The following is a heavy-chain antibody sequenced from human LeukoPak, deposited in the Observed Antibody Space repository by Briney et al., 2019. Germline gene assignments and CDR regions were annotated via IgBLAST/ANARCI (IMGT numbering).Heavy chain of an antibody. CDR2: IYSGGST. V-gene: IGHV3-66*01. J-gene: IGHJ6*02. CDR3: ARGDSNYGMDV. D-gene: IGHD3-22*01. CDR1: GFTVSSNY. Sequence: GGSLRLSCAASGFTVSSNYMSWVRQAPGKGLEWVSVIYSGGSTYYADSVKGRFIISRDNSKNTLNLQMNSLRAEDTAVYYCARGDSNYGMDVWGQGTMVTVSS.